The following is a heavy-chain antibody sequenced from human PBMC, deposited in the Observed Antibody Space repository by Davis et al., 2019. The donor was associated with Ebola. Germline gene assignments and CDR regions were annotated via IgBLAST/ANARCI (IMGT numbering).Heavy chain of an antibody. CDR3: ARGGYSYGSIDY. D-gene: IGHD5-18*01. Sequence: SETLSLTCTVSGGSVSSGYYYWSWVRQPPGKGLEWIGYIYYSGSTNYNPSLKSRVTISVDRSKNQFSLKLSSVTAADTAVYYCARGGYSYGSIDYWGQGTLVTVSS. V-gene: IGHV4-61*01. CDR2: IYYSGST. CDR1: GGSVSSGYYY. J-gene: IGHJ4*02.